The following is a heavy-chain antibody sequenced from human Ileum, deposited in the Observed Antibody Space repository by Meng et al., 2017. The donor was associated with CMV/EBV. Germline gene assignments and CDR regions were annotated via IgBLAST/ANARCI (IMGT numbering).Heavy chain of an antibody. CDR1: GFTFSNYW. CDR3: ARVGGIWYFDY. CDR2: LKQDGSET. D-gene: IGHD3-16*01. J-gene: IGHJ4*02. V-gene: IGHV3-7*01. Sequence: GGSLRLSCAASGFTFSNYWMSWVRQAPGKGLEWVANLKQDGSETYWLDSVKGRFTISRDNAKNPLYLQMTSLRAEDMAVYYCARVGGIWYFDYWGQGALVTVSS.